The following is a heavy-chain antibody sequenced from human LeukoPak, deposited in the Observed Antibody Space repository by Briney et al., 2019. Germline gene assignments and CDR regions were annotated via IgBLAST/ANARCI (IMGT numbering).Heavy chain of an antibody. D-gene: IGHD6-13*01. Sequence: PGGSLRLSCAASGFTFSSYGMHWVRQAPGKGLEWVAVISYDGSNKYYADSVKGRFTISRDNSKNTLYLQMNSLRAEDTAVYYCANSEQQLVRYWGQGTLVTVSS. CDR1: GFTFSSYG. CDR3: ANSEQQLVRY. J-gene: IGHJ4*02. V-gene: IGHV3-30*18. CDR2: ISYDGSNK.